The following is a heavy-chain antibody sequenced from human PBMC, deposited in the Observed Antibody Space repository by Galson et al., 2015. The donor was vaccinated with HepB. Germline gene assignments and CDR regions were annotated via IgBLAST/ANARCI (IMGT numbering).Heavy chain of an antibody. V-gene: IGHV1-3*01. CDR3: ARGRQWLVIVDY. Sequence: SVKVSCKASGYTFTSYAMHWVRQAPGQRLEWMGWINAGNGNTKYSQKFQGRVTITRDTSASTAYMELSSLRSEDTAVYYCARGRQWLVIVDYWGQGTLVTVSS. CDR1: GYTFTSYA. J-gene: IGHJ4*02. CDR2: INAGNGNT. D-gene: IGHD6-19*01.